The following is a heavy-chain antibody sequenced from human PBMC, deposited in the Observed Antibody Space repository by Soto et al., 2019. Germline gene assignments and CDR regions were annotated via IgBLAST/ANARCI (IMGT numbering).Heavy chain of an antibody. Sequence: PSETLSLTCVVSGGSISSGGYSWTWIRQTLGKGLEWIGHIYHSGSTYYNPSLKSRVTMSVDRSKNNFSLKLNSVTAADTAVYYCATQTPGSPDWFDPWGQGTLVTVSS. CDR3: ATQTPGSPDWFDP. CDR1: GGSISSGGYS. J-gene: IGHJ5*02. V-gene: IGHV4-30-2*01. CDR2: IYHSGST.